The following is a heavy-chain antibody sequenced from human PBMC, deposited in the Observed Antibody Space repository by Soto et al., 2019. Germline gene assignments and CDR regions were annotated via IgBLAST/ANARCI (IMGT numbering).Heavy chain of an antibody. CDR1: GYTFTSYY. CDR3: ARGDGQWLVQGELYYYYYGMDV. Sequence: ASVKVSCKASGYTFTSYYMHWVRQAPGQGLEWMGIINPSGGSTSYAQKFQGRVTMTRDTSTSTVYMELSSLRSEGTAVYYCARGDGQWLVQGELYYYYYGMDVWGQGTTVTVSS. CDR2: INPSGGST. V-gene: IGHV1-46*01. D-gene: IGHD6-19*01. J-gene: IGHJ6*02.